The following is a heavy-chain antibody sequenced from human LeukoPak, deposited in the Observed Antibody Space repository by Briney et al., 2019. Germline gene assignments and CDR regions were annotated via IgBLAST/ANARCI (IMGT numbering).Heavy chain of an antibody. J-gene: IGHJ4*02. V-gene: IGHV3-23*01. D-gene: IGHD5-18*01. CDR3: AKVRWGYSYGH. CDR1: GFTFSSYA. Sequence: GGSLRLSCAASGFTFSSYAMSWVRQAPGKGLEWVSAISGSGGSTYYADSVKGRFTISRDNSKNTLYLQMNSLRAEDTDVYYCAKVRWGYSYGHWGQGTLVTVYS. CDR2: ISGSGGST.